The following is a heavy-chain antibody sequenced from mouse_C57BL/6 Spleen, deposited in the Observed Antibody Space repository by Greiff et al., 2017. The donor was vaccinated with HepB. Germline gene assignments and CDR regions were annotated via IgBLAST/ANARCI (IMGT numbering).Heavy chain of an antibody. J-gene: IGHJ4*01. CDR3: ARSTAQATGNYAMDY. CDR1: GYTFTSYW. D-gene: IGHD3-2*02. V-gene: IGHV1-53*01. Sequence: VQLQQPGTELVKPGASVKLSCKASGYTFTSYWMHWVKQRPGQGLEWIGNINPSNGGTNYNEKFKSKATLTVDKSSSTAYMQLSSLTSEDSAVYYCARSTAQATGNYAMDYWGQGTSVTVSS. CDR2: INPSNGGT.